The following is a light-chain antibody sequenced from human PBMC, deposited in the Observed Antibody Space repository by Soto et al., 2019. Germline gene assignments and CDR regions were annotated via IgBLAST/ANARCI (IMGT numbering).Light chain of an antibody. V-gene: IGLV2-14*03. Sequence: QSALTQPASVSGSPGQSITISSTATTSDDGTYNYVSWYQQHPGKALKLMIYDDSNRPSGVSNRFSGSKPGNTASRTISGLQAEDEADYYCSSYTRNNHIVSGGGTQLTVL. CDR1: TSDDGTYNY. J-gene: IGLJ7*01. CDR2: DDS. CDR3: SSYTRNNHIV.